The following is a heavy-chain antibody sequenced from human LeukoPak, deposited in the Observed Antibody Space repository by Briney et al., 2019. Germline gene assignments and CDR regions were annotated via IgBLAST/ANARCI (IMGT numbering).Heavy chain of an antibody. CDR1: GFTFSYYW. Sequence: GGSLRLSCAASGFTFSYYWMSWVRQAPGKGLEWVANIKQDGSEKYYVDSVKGRFTISRDNSKNSLFLQMNSLGAEDTAVYYCARVRAVVAAPGEFWFDPWGQGTLVTVSS. CDR2: IKQDGSEK. J-gene: IGHJ5*02. D-gene: IGHD6-13*01. CDR3: ARVRAVVAAPGEFWFDP. V-gene: IGHV3-7*01.